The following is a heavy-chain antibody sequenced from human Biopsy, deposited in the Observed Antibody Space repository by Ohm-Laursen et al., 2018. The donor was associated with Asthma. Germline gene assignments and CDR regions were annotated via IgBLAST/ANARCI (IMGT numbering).Heavy chain of an antibody. Sequence: SSVKVSCKASGGTFRTYAFNWVRQAPGQGLEWMGGLIPVLGTPDHAQMFEGRVTITADESTSTAYMELSSLRSEDTAVYYCARGYSGPDRIVYYYSGLEVWGQGTTVTVSS. CDR3: ARGYSGPDRIVYYYSGLEV. CDR2: LIPVLGTP. CDR1: GGTFRTYA. V-gene: IGHV1-69*01. J-gene: IGHJ6*02. D-gene: IGHD5-12*01.